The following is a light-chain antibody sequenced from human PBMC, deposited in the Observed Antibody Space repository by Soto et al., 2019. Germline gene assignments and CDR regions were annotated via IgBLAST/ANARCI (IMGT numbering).Light chain of an antibody. CDR3: QSYDSSLSGSV. CDR1: SSNIGAGYD. J-gene: IGLJ3*02. Sequence: QSVLTQPPSVSGAPGQRVTISCTGSSSNIGAGYDIHWYQQLPGTAPKLLIYGNSNRPSGVPDRFSGSKSGTSASLAITGLQAEDEADYYCQSYDSSLSGSVFCEGNKLTVL. V-gene: IGLV1-40*01. CDR2: GNS.